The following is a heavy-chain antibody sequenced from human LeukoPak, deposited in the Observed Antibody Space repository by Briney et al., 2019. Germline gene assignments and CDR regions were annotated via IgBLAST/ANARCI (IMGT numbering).Heavy chain of an antibody. CDR3: ARGLRISGAPYGY. D-gene: IGHD2-15*01. V-gene: IGHV4-34*01. Sequence: RPSETLSLTCAVYGGSFSGYYWSWIRQPPGKWLEWIGEINHSGSTNYNPSLKSRVTISVDTSKNQFSLKLSSVTAADTAVYYCARGLRISGAPYGYWGQGTLVTVSS. CDR1: GGSFSGYY. CDR2: INHSGST. J-gene: IGHJ4*02.